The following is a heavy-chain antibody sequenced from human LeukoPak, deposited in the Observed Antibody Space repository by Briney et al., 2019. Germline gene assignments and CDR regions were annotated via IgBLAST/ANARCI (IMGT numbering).Heavy chain of an antibody. CDR3: ARGSQGSNRDAFDT. Sequence: SETLSLTCTVSGGSISSSSYYWGWIRQPPGKGLEWIGSIYYSGSTYYNPSLKSRVTISVDTSKNQFSLKLSSVTAADTAVYYCARGSQGSNRDAFDTWGQGTMVTVSS. CDR1: GGSISSSSYY. J-gene: IGHJ3*02. D-gene: IGHD1-26*01. V-gene: IGHV4-39*01. CDR2: IYYSGST.